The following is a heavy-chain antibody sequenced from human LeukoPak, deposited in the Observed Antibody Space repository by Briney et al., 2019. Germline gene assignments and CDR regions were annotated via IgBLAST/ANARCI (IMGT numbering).Heavy chain of an antibody. Sequence: KASQTLSLTCAISGDSVSSNSAAWNRIRQSPSRGLEWLGRTYYRSKWYNDYAVSVKSRITINPDTSKNQFSLQLNSVTPEDTAVYYCARGGSATVGSHTTIDAFDIWGQGTMVTVSS. CDR2: TYYRSKWYN. CDR1: GDSVSSNSAA. CDR3: ARGGSATVGSHTTIDAFDI. V-gene: IGHV6-1*01. D-gene: IGHD4-23*01. J-gene: IGHJ3*02.